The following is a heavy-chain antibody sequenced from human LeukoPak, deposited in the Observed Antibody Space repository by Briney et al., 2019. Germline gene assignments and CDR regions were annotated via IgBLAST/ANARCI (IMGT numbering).Heavy chain of an antibody. CDR2: IGGGATT. J-gene: IGHJ4*02. V-gene: IGHV3-23*01. D-gene: IGHD3-22*01. Sequence: GGSLRLSCAASGFTFSNYVMSWVRQAPGKGLEWVSAIGGGATTYYADYVKGRFTISRDNAKNSLYLQMNSLRAEDTALYYCAKSKFSITMIVVAIDYWGQGTLVTVSS. CDR1: GFTFSNYV. CDR3: AKSKFSITMIVVAIDY.